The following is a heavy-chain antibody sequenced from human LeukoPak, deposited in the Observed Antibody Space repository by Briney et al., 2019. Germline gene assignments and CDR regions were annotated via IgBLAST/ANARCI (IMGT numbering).Heavy chain of an antibody. CDR3: ARDPVLGIAATRRFDY. J-gene: IGHJ4*02. V-gene: IGHV1-2*02. CDR2: INPNSGGT. D-gene: IGHD6-13*01. Sequence: ASVKVSCKASGYTFTGYYMHWVRQAPGQGLEWMGWINPNSGGTNYAQKFQGRVTMTRDTSISTAYMELSRLRPDDTAVYYCARDPVLGIAATRRFDYWGQGTLVTVSS. CDR1: GYTFTGYY.